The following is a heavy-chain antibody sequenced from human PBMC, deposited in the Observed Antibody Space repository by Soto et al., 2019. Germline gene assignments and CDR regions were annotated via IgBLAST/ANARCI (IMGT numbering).Heavy chain of an antibody. CDR2: IKSKTDGGTT. CDR3: TSPAVDFWSGYNDY. J-gene: IGHJ4*02. V-gene: IGHV3-15*01. CDR1: GFTFSNAW. Sequence: GGSLRLSCAASGFTFSNAWMSWVRQAPGKGLEWVGRIKSKTDGGTTDYAAPVKGRFTISRDDSKNTLYLQMNSLKTEDTAVYYCTSPAVDFWSGYNDYWGQGTLVTVSS. D-gene: IGHD3-3*01.